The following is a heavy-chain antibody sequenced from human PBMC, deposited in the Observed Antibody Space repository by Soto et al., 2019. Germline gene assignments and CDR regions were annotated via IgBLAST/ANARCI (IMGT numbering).Heavy chain of an antibody. Sequence: QLQLQESGPGLVKPSETLSLTCTVSGVSIRSSSYYWGWIRQPPGKGLEWIGSIYYRGSTYYHPALKSRVTISVDTSKNQSSLKLISVTAADTAVYYCARHEAPSCWSFDYWGQGTLVPVSS. D-gene: IGHD6-19*01. CDR3: ARHEAPSCWSFDY. CDR1: GVSIRSSSYY. J-gene: IGHJ4*02. V-gene: IGHV4-39*01. CDR2: IYYRGST.